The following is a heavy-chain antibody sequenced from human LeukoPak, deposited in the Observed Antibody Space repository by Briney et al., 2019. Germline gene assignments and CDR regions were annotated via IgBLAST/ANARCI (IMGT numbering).Heavy chain of an antibody. Sequence: ASVKVSCKVSGYTLTELSMHWVRQAPGKGLEWMGGFDPEDGETIYAQKFQGRVTMTEDTSTSTAYMELRNLRSDDTAVYYCARGGPAARLITFGGVTDYWGQGTLVTVSS. V-gene: IGHV1-24*01. CDR1: GYTLTELS. CDR2: FDPEDGET. CDR3: ARGGPAARLITFGGVTDY. J-gene: IGHJ4*02. D-gene: IGHD3-16*01.